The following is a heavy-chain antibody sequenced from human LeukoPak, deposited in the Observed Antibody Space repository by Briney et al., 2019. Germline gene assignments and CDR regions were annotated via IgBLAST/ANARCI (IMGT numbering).Heavy chain of an antibody. J-gene: IGHJ5*02. Sequence: SETLSLTCTVSGGSISSSSYYWSWIRQHPGKGLERIGYIYYSGSTSYNPSLKSRVSISFDTSKNQFSLKLSSVTAADTAVYYCAREMDYYDSGGYYLQWFDPWGQGTLVTVSS. CDR2: IYYSGST. V-gene: IGHV4-31*03. CDR3: AREMDYYDSGGYYLQWFDP. D-gene: IGHD3-22*01. CDR1: GGSISSSSYY.